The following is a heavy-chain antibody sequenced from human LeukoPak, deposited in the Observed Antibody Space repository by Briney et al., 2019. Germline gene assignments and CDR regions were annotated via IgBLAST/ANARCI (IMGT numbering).Heavy chain of an antibody. Sequence: WGSLRLSCAASGCTFSSYCMSWVRQPPGKGLEWVANIKQDGSEKYNLDSVKGRFTISRDNANHSLYLQMNSLRAEDTAVYYFAREGAYGSVSYSDFFVYWGQGTLVTVSS. J-gene: IGHJ4*02. D-gene: IGHD3-10*01. CDR3: AREGAYGSVSYSDFFVY. CDR2: IKQDGSEK. CDR1: GCTFSSYC. V-gene: IGHV3-7*01.